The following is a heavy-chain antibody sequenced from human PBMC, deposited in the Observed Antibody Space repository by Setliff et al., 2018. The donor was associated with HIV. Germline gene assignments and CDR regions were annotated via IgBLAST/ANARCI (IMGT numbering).Heavy chain of an antibody. D-gene: IGHD3-10*01. CDR1: GYTFTSYG. V-gene: IGHV1-18*01. CDR2: ISAYNGHT. Sequence: ASVKVSCKASGYTFTSYGISWVRQAPGQGLEWMGWISAYNGHTNYAQKFQGRVTMTEDPPTDTAYLELSGLRFEDTAFYYCAKGRYDSGRIPFDSWGQGALVTVSS. J-gene: IGHJ4*02. CDR3: AKGRYDSGRIPFDS.